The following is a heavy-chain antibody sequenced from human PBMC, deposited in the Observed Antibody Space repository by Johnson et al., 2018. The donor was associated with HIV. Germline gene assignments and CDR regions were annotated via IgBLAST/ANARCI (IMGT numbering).Heavy chain of an antibody. CDR1: GFTFSTNW. V-gene: IGHV3-74*01. J-gene: IGHJ3*02. Sequence: EVQLVESGGDLVQPGGSLRLSCVGSGFTFSTNWMHWVRQAPGKGLVWVSRINSDGSSTSYADSVKGRFTISRDNAKNTLYLQMDSRGAEDTAVYYCARVQLLADDGFDIWGQGTMVTVSS. CDR2: INSDGSST. CDR3: ARVQLLADDGFDI. D-gene: IGHD3-10*01.